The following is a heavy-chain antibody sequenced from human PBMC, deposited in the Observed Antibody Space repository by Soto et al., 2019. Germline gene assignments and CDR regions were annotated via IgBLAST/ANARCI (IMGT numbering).Heavy chain of an antibody. CDR1: GGSISSGGYS. D-gene: IGHD3-10*01. CDR3: ARGILLAATFGELGFDY. Sequence: SECLSLTCAVAGGSISSGGYSWSWIRQPLGKGLEWIGYIYLSGSTYYNPSLKSRVTISVDRSKNQFSLKLSSVTAGDTAVYYCARGILLAATFGELGFDYWGQGTLVTVSS. J-gene: IGHJ4*02. V-gene: IGHV4-30-2*01. CDR2: IYLSGST.